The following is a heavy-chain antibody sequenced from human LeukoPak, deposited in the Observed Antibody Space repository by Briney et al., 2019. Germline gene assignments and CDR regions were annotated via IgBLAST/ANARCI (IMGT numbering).Heavy chain of an antibody. CDR2: IYHSGST. CDR1: GGSISSSNW. D-gene: IGHD3-10*01. J-gene: IGHJ6*04. Sequence: PSGTLSLTCAVSGGSISSSNWWSWVRQPPGKGLEWIGEIYHSGSTNYNPSLKSRVTISVDKSKNQFSLKLSSVTAADPAVSYSASFLITMVRGVPNYGLDVWGKRTTVTVSS. CDR3: ASFLITMVRGVPNYGLDV. V-gene: IGHV4-4*02.